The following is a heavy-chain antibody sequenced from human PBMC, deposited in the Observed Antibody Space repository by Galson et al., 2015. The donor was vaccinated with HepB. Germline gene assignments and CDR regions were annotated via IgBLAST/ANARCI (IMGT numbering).Heavy chain of an antibody. V-gene: IGHV1-3*01. D-gene: IGHD3-22*01. CDR2: INAGNGNT. J-gene: IGHJ4*02. CDR1: GYTFTSYA. CDR3: AGGDSSGYYYIVY. Sequence: SVKVSCKASGYTFTSYAMHWVRQAPGQRLEWMGWINAGNGNTKYSQKFQGRVTITRDTSASTAYMELSSLRSEDTAVYYCAGGDSSGYYYIVYWGQGTLVTVSS.